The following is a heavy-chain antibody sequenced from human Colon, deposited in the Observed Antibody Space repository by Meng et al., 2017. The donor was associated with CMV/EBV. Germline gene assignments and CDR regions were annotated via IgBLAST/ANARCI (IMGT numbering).Heavy chain of an antibody. Sequence: SETLSLTCTVSGGSVSSGSYYWSWIRQPPGKGLEWIGYIYYSGSTNYNPSLKSRVTISAGTSRNQFSLKLSSVTAADTAVYYCARGRARGPQRLYYYGMDVWGQGTTVTVSS. J-gene: IGHJ6*02. CDR2: IYYSGST. V-gene: IGHV4-61*01. CDR1: GGSVSSGSYY. CDR3: ARGRARGPQRLYYYGMDV.